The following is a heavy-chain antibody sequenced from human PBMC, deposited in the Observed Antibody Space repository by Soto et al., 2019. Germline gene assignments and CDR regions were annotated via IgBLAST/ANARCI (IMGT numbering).Heavy chain of an antibody. CDR1: GYTFTSYY. J-gene: IGHJ5*02. V-gene: IGHV1-46*01. Sequence: ASVKVSCKASGYTFTSYYMHWVRQAPGQGLEWMGIINPSGGSTSYAQKFQGRVTMTRDTSTSTVYMELSSLRSEDTAVYYCARGSITIFGVVNNWFDPWGQGTLVTDSS. D-gene: IGHD3-3*01. CDR3: ARGSITIFGVVNNWFDP. CDR2: INPSGGST.